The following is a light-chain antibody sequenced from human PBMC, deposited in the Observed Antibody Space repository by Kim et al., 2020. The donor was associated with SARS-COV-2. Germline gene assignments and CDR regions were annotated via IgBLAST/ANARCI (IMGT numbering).Light chain of an antibody. CDR1: QSVDIY. CDR3: QQRFNWPIT. J-gene: IGKJ5*01. V-gene: IGKV3-11*01. CDR2: DAS. Sequence: SPGERATLICRASQSVDIYLAWYQQKPGKATSLVMYDASNRATGTPARFSGSGSGTDFTLTISSLEPEDFAVYYCQQRFNWPITFGQGIRLEIK.